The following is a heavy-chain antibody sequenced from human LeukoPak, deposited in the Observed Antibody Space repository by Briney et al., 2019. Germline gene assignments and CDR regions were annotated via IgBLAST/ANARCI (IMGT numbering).Heavy chain of an antibody. D-gene: IGHD5-18*01. Sequence: GGSLRLSCAASGFTFSSYGMHWVRQAPGKGLDWGAVISNDGSKKYYADSVKGRFTISRDNSKNTLSLQVSSLRTEDTAVYYCAKDRYSYAFEYSDSWGQGTLVTVSS. J-gene: IGHJ4*02. CDR3: AKDRYSYAFEYSDS. CDR2: ISNDGSKK. V-gene: IGHV3-30*18. CDR1: GFTFSSYG.